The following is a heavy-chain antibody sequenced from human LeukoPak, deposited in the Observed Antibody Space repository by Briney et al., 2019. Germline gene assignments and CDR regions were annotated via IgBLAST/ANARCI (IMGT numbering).Heavy chain of an antibody. CDR1: GFTFSSYA. D-gene: IGHD3-22*01. Sequence: GGSLRLSCAASGFTFSSYAMSWVRQAPGKGLEWVSAISGSGGSTYYADSVKGRFTISRDNSKNTLYLQMNSLRAEDTAVYYCTLSSYSTDAFDIWGQGTMVTVSS. CDR2: ISGSGGST. CDR3: TLSSYSTDAFDI. J-gene: IGHJ3*02. V-gene: IGHV3-23*01.